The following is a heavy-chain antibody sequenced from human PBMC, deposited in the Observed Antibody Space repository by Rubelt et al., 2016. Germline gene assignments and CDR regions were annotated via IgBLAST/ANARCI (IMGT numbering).Heavy chain of an antibody. Sequence: QVQLQQWGAGLLKTSETLYLTCAVYGGSFSGYYWRWIRQPPGKGRERIREINHSGSTNYNPPLTSRVAITVETSKNQSSRKLSPVTAADTAVYYCARVVAAAGYYYFDYWGQGTLVTVSS. V-gene: IGHV4-34*01. CDR3: ARVVAAAGYYYFDY. CDR1: GGSFSGYY. J-gene: IGHJ4*02. CDR2: INHSGST. D-gene: IGHD6-13*01.